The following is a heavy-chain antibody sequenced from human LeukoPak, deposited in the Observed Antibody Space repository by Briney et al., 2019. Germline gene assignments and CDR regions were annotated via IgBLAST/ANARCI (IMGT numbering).Heavy chain of an antibody. CDR2: ISAYNGNT. V-gene: IGHV1-18*01. CDR3: ARDRCSSTSCYRPYYYMDV. J-gene: IGHJ6*03. D-gene: IGHD2-2*02. CDR1: GYTFTSYG. Sequence: ASVKVSCKASGYTFTSYGTSWVRQAPGQGLEWMGWISAYNGNTNYAQKLQGRVTMTTDTSTSTAYMELRSLRSDDTAVYYCARDRCSSTSCYRPYYYMDVWGKGTTVTVSS.